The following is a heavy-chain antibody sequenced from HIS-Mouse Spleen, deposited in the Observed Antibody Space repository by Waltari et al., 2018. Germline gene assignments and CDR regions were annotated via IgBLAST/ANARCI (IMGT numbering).Heavy chain of an antibody. J-gene: IGHJ5*02. D-gene: IGHD2-21*02. V-gene: IGHV4-39*01. CDR3: ARKRTASGWFDP. CDR1: GGSISSSSYY. Sequence: QLQLQESGPGLVKPSETLSLTCTVSGGSISSSSYYWGWIRQPPGKGLEWIGSIYYSGITYSNPSLKSRVTISVDTSKNQFSLKLSSVTAADTAVYYCARKRTASGWFDPWGQGTLVTVSS. CDR2: IYYSGIT.